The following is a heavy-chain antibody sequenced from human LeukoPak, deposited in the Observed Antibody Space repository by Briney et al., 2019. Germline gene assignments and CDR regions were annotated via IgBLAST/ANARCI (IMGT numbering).Heavy chain of an antibody. D-gene: IGHD3-9*01. V-gene: IGHV1-18*04. Sequence: ASVKVSCKASGYTFTSHGISWVRQAPGQGLEWMGWISAYNGNTNYAQKLQGRVTMTTDTSTSTAYMELRSLRSDDTAVYYCARGFGMLDILTGYCFDYWGQGTLVTVSS. CDR1: GYTFTSHG. CDR2: ISAYNGNT. J-gene: IGHJ4*02. CDR3: ARGFGMLDILTGYCFDY.